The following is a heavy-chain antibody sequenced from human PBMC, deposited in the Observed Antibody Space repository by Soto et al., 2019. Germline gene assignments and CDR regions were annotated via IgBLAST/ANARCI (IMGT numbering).Heavy chain of an antibody. D-gene: IGHD4-17*01. Sequence: HVQLVQSGAEVKKPGSSVKVSCKASGGTFSSYTISWVRQAPGQGLEWMGGVIPGLGVTTYAQKFQGRVTITADESTTTAYMALSSRRSEDTAVYYWATRRRFYYDMDVWGQGTPVTVS. J-gene: IGHJ6*02. CDR2: VIPGLGVT. CDR3: ATRRRFYYDMDV. CDR1: GGTFSSYT. V-gene: IGHV1-69*01.